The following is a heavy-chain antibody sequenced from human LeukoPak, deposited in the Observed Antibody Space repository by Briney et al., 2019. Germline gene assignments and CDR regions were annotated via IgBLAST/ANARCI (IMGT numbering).Heavy chain of an antibody. Sequence: GGSLRLSCAASGFIFTSYSMNWVRQAPGKGLEWVSSISGSSGTYIYYADSVKGRFTISRDNAKNSLYLQMDSLRAEDTAVYYCARRAMTERGHSYGLDYWGQGTLVTVSS. CDR2: ISGSSGTYI. V-gene: IGHV3-21*01. D-gene: IGHD5-18*01. CDR3: ARRAMTERGHSYGLDY. CDR1: GFIFTSYS. J-gene: IGHJ4*02.